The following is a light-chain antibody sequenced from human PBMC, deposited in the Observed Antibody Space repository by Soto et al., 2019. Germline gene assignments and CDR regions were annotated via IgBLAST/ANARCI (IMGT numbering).Light chain of an antibody. CDR2: GAS. CDR1: QSVSNN. Sequence: EILLTQSPATLSVSPGERATLSCRASQSVSNNLAWYQHKPGQAPRLLVQGASTRATGIPGRFAGSGSGTEFTLTISSLQSEDFAVYYCQQYIQWPLTFGGGTKVDIK. CDR3: QQYIQWPLT. J-gene: IGKJ4*01. V-gene: IGKV3D-15*01.